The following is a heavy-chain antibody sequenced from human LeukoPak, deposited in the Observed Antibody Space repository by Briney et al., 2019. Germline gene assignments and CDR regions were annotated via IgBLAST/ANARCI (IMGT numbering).Heavy chain of an antibody. V-gene: IGHV3-23*01. Sequence: PGGSLRLSCAASGFTFSSYAMSWVRQAPGKGLEWVSAISGSGGSTYYADSVKGRFTISRDNSKNTLYLQMNSLRAEDTAVYYCAKDPALRFGNLPCYFDYWGQGTLVTVSS. CDR3: AKDPALRFGNLPCYFDY. CDR1: GFTFSSYA. J-gene: IGHJ4*02. D-gene: IGHD3-10*01. CDR2: ISGSGGST.